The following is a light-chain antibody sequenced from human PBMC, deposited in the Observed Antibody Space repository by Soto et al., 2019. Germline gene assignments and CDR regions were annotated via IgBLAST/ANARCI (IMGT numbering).Light chain of an antibody. V-gene: IGKV3D-15*01. CDR2: DAS. CDR3: QQYKNWPRT. Sequence: EIVMTQSPATLSVSPGERATLSCRASQSVSSNLAWYQQKPGQAPRLLIYDASKRPTGIPARFSGSGSGTEFTLTISSLQSEDFAVYYCQQYKNWPRTFGQGTKVDIK. CDR1: QSVSSN. J-gene: IGKJ1*01.